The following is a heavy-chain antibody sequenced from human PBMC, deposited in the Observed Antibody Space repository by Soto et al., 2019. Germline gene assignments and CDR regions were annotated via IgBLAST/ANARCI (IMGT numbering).Heavy chain of an antibody. CDR1: GFSLSGYG. CDR2: IWYDGIRK. CDR3: ARDVDTTSHFNRFDP. J-gene: IGHJ5*02. D-gene: IGHD5-18*01. Sequence: QVQLVESGGGVIQPGRSLRLSCEVSGFSLSGYGIHWVRQAPGKGLEWVAVIWYDGIRKNYADSVRGRFTVSRDSSKDMVYLQMDSLKAEATALYYCARDVDTTSHFNRFDPWGQGVMVSVSS. V-gene: IGHV3-33*01.